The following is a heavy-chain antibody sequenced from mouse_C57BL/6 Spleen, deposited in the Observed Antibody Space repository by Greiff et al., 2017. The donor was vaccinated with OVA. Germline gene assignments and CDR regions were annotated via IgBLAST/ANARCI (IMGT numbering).Heavy chain of an antibody. Sequence: DVMLVESGGGLVKPGGSLKLSCAASGFTFSDYGMHWVRQAPEKGLEWVAYISSGSSTIYYADTVKGRFTISRDNAKNTLFLQMTSLRSEDTAMYYCASLYQAWFAYWGQGTLVTVSA. D-gene: IGHD1-1*01. J-gene: IGHJ3*01. CDR3: ASLYQAWFAY. CDR2: ISSGSSTI. CDR1: GFTFSDYG. V-gene: IGHV5-17*01.